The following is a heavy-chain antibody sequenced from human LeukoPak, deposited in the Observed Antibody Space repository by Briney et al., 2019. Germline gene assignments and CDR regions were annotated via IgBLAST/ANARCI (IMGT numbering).Heavy chain of an antibody. CDR1: GFTFSSYG. J-gene: IGHJ4*02. CDR2: ISGSGGST. Sequence: GGSLRLSCAASGFTFSSYGMSWVRQAPGKGLGWVSAISGSGGSTYYADSVKGRFTISRDNSKNTLYLQMNSLRAEDTAVYYCAKGLMGPGKGWYFDYWGQGTLVTVSS. CDR3: AKGLMGPGKGWYFDY. V-gene: IGHV3-23*01. D-gene: IGHD4-23*01.